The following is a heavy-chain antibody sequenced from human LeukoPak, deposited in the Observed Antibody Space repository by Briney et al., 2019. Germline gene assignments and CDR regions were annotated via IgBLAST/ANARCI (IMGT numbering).Heavy chain of an antibody. V-gene: IGHV3-74*01. D-gene: IGHD2-2*01. CDR3: AKVASLCTSTSCVRGGFDY. J-gene: IGHJ4*02. Sequence: GGSLRLSCAASGFTFSTYWMHWVRQAPGKGLVWVSRINSDGSSTSYADSVKGRFTISRDNAKNTLYLQMNSLRAEDTAGYYCAKVASLCTSTSCVRGGFDYWGQRTLVTVSS. CDR2: INSDGSST. CDR1: GFTFSTYW.